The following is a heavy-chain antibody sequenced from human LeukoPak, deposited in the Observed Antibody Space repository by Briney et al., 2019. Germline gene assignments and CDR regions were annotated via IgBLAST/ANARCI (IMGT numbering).Heavy chain of an antibody. CDR3: ARPYSSSDPFDY. Sequence: ASVKVSCKASGYTFTGYYMHWARQAPGQGLEWMGRINPNSGGTNYAQKFQGRVTMTRDTSISTAYMELSRLRSDGTAVYYCARPYSSSDPFDYWGQGTLVTVSS. CDR2: INPNSGGT. J-gene: IGHJ4*02. V-gene: IGHV1-2*06. CDR1: GYTFTGYY. D-gene: IGHD6-6*01.